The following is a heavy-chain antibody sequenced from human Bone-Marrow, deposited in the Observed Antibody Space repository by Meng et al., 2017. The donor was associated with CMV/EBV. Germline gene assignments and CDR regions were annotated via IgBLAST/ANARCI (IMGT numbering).Heavy chain of an antibody. CDR3: GRGNVSFNP. V-gene: IGHV1-2*06. D-gene: IGHD5/OR15-5a*01. J-gene: IGHJ5*02. Sequence: VSCTAYAYSFPASSLPWLRPAPGQSLEWLGRITPNNGGTNYAQIFQCRVILPTHTSINTVYMELRRLTSDDPAVYYCGRGNVSFNPLGQGSLVTVSS. CDR2: ITPNNGGT. CDR1: AYSFPASS.